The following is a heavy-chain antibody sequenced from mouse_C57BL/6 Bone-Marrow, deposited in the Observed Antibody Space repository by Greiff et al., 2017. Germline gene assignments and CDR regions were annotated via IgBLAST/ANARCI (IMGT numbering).Heavy chain of an antibody. V-gene: IGHV1-64*01. Sequence: QVQLQQPGAELVKPGASVKLSCKASGYTFTSYWMHWVKQRPGQGLEWIGMIHPNSGSTNYNEKFKSKATLTVDKSSSTAYMQLSSLTSEDSAVYYCAREGDGYSYAMDYWGQVTSVTVSS. D-gene: IGHD2-3*01. CDR2: IHPNSGST. J-gene: IGHJ4*01. CDR3: AREGDGYSYAMDY. CDR1: GYTFTSYW.